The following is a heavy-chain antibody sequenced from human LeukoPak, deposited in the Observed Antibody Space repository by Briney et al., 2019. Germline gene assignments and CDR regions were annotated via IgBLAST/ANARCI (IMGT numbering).Heavy chain of an antibody. Sequence: SETLALTWIVSGGSISGYHWGWVRQPPGKGLEYISFIYYNGDTNYNPSLKSRVTMSVDTSKNQFSLKLSSVTAADTAVYYCARLGDCGHDCYSHDYWGQGTLVTVSS. V-gene: IGHV4-59*08. D-gene: IGHD2-21*01. CDR3: ARLGDCGHDCYSHDY. J-gene: IGHJ4*02. CDR2: IYYNGDT. CDR1: GGSISGYH.